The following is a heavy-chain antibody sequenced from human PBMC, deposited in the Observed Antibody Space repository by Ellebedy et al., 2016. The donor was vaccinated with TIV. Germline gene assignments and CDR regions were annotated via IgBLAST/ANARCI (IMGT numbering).Heavy chain of an antibody. CDR3: ERDWTRGGGYFASWFDS. D-gene: IGHD2/OR15-2a*01. CDR1: GGSINPANY. V-gene: IGHV4-4*02. Sequence: MPSETLSLTCGVSGGSINPANYWSWVRQSPGRGLEWRGEVYDRGHTNYNPSLRNRVRKSADKSKSQFSLRLSSMPAADPAVYYCERDWTRGGGYFASWFDSWGQGTPVTVSS. J-gene: IGHJ5*01. CDR2: VYDRGHT.